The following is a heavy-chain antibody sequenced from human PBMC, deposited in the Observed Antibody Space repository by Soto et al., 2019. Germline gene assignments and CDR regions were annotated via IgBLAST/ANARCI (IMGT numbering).Heavy chain of an antibody. CDR3: AKDFTNLWFGELFNWFDP. Sequence: HPGGSLRLSCAASGFTFSSYAMSWVRQAPGKGLEWVSAISGSGGSTYYADSVKGRFTISRDNSKNTLYLQMNSLRAEDTAVYYCAKDFTNLWFGELFNWFDPWGQGTLVTVSS. J-gene: IGHJ5*02. CDR1: GFTFSSYA. CDR2: ISGSGGST. D-gene: IGHD3-10*01. V-gene: IGHV3-23*01.